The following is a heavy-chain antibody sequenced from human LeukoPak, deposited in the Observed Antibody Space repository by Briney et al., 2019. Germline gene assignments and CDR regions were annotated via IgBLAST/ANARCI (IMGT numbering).Heavy chain of an antibody. V-gene: IGHV3-53*04. D-gene: IGHD6-25*01. CDR3: ARGAAGFYGMDV. Sequence: GGSMRLSCAASGFTVSSNYMGWVRQAPGWGLEWVSDIYSGRSTYYAASVKGRFTISRHNSKNTLYLQMNSLRAEDTAVYYCARGAAGFYGMDVWGQGTTVTVSS. CDR2: IYSGRST. CDR1: GFTVSSNY. J-gene: IGHJ6*02.